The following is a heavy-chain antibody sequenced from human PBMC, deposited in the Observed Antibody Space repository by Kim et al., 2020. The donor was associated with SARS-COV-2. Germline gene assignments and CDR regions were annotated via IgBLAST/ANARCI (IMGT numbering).Heavy chain of an antibody. CDR2: IYYSGST. CDR3: ARVWSSGYSSSAFDI. D-gene: IGHD3-22*01. Sequence: SETLSLTCTVSGGSISSGGYYWSWIRQHPGKGLEWIGYIYYSGSTYYNPSLKSRVTISVDTSKNQFSLKLSSVTAAHTAVYYCARVWSSGYSSSAFDIWGQRTMVTVSS. J-gene: IGHJ3*02. CDR1: GGSISSGGYY. V-gene: IGHV4-31*03.